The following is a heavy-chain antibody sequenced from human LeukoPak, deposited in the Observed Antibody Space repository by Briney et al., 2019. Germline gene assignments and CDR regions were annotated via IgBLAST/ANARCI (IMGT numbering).Heavy chain of an antibody. CDR1: GLTFSGYY. D-gene: IGHD3-9*01. V-gene: IGHV3-11*01. J-gene: IGHJ5*02. CDR2: ISSSGSTI. CDR3: AGAGGDILTGYYANWFDP. Sequence: GGSVTLSCAASGLTFSGYYMSCIRQAPGKGVEWVSYISSSGSTIYYADSVKGRYTISRDNAKNSLYLQRNSLRAEDTGVYYWAGAGGDILTGYYANWFDPWGQGTLVTVSS.